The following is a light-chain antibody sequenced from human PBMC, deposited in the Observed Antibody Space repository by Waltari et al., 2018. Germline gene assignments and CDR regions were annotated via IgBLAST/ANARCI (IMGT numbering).Light chain of an antibody. J-gene: IGKJ2*01. CDR3: QQSYSTPYT. Sequence: DIQMTQSPSSLSASGGDRVTITCRASQSISSYLNWYQQKPGKAPKLLIYAASSLQSGVPSRFSGSVSGTDFTLTISSLQPEDFATYYCQQSYSTPYTFGQGTKLEIK. CDR2: AAS. CDR1: QSISSY. V-gene: IGKV1-39*01.